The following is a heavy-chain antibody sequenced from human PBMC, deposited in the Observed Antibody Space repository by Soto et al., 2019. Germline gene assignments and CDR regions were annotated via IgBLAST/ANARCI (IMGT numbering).Heavy chain of an antibody. J-gene: IGHJ6*02. CDR3: ARVGITMVRGVMSYYGMDV. V-gene: IGHV3-13*04. D-gene: IGHD3-10*01. CDR1: GFIFSTYD. Sequence: HPGGSLRLSCAASGFIFSTYDMHWVRQETGKGLEWVSAIGTAGDTYYPGSVKGRFTISRENAKNSLYLQMNSLRAGDTAVYYCARVGITMVRGVMSYYGMDVWGQGTTVTVSS. CDR2: IGTAGDT.